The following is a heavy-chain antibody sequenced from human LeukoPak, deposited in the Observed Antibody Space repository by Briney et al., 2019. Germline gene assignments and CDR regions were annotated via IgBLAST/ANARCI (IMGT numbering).Heavy chain of an antibody. J-gene: IGHJ4*02. CDR3: ARDGSGWGYYYGSGTHRGGHDY. D-gene: IGHD3-10*01. CDR2: ISYDGSNK. CDR1: GFIFDSFA. V-gene: IGHV3-30-3*01. Sequence: PGGSLRLSCKVSGFIFDSFAMHWVRQAPGKGLEWVAVISYDGSNKYYADSVKGRFTISRDNSKNSLYLQMNSLRAEDTAVYYCARDGSGWGYYYGSGTHRGGHDYWGQGTLVTVSS.